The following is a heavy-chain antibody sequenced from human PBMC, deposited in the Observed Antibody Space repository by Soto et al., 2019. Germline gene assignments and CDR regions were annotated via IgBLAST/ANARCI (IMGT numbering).Heavy chain of an antibody. CDR1: GFTFSSYS. CDR3: ARGIAAAGLGRSYYYGMDV. Sequence: GGSLRLSCAASGFTFSSYSMNWVRQTPGKGLEWVSSISSSSTYTYYADSVKGRFTISRDDAKNSLYLQMNSLRAEDTAVYYCARGIAAAGLGRSYYYGMDVWGQGTTVTFSS. J-gene: IGHJ6*02. CDR2: ISSSSTYT. D-gene: IGHD6-13*01. V-gene: IGHV3-21*01.